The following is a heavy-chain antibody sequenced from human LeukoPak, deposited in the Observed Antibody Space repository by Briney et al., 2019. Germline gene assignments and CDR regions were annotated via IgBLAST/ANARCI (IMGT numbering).Heavy chain of an antibody. J-gene: IGHJ4*02. V-gene: IGHV3-30*04. Sequence: GGSLRLSCAASGFTFSSYAMHWVRQAPGKGLEWVAVISYDGSNKYYADSVKGRFTISRGNSKNTLYLQMNSLRAEDTAVYYCARGYRGIAVAGPFDYWGQGTLVTVSS. D-gene: IGHD6-19*01. CDR3: ARGYRGIAVAGPFDY. CDR2: ISYDGSNK. CDR1: GFTFSSYA.